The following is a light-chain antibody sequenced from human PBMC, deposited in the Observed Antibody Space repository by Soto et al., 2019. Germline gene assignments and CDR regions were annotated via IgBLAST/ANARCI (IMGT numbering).Light chain of an antibody. CDR1: SGHSNYA. J-gene: IGLJ1*01. V-gene: IGLV4-69*01. CDR2: VNSDGSH. Sequence: QPVLTQSPSASASLGASVNLTCTLSSGHSNYAIAWHQQQPEKGPRYLMKVNSDGSHTKGDGIPDRFSGSSSGAERYLTISSLQYEDEADYYCQTWGTGIRVFGTGTKLTVL. CDR3: QTWGTGIRV.